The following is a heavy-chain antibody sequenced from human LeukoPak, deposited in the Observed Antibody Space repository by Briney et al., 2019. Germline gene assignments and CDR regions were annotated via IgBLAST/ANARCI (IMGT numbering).Heavy chain of an antibody. Sequence: GGSLRLSCVASGFTFTGHSMHWVRQAPGKGLEWVAVVGNDEKTIFYADSLKGRFTISRDNSKNTLYLQMNSLRAEDTAVYYCAKDSYPVTLWYFDLWGRGTLVTVSS. J-gene: IGHJ2*01. CDR2: VGNDEKTI. D-gene: IGHD4-17*01. CDR3: AKDSYPVTLWYFDL. CDR1: GFTFTGHS. V-gene: IGHV3-30*04.